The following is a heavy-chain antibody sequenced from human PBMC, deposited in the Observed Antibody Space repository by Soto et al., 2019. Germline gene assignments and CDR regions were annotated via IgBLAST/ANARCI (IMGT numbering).Heavy chain of an antibody. Sequence: GGSLRLSCAASGFTFSSYSMYWVRQAPGKGLEWVSSISSSSSYIYYADSVKGRFTISRDNAKNSLYLQMNSLRAEDTAVYYYARDPHIAADAYWGRGTLDTVSS. CDR3: ARDPHIAADAY. V-gene: IGHV3-21*01. CDR2: ISSSSSYI. D-gene: IGHD6-13*01. CDR1: GFTFSSYS. J-gene: IGHJ4*02.